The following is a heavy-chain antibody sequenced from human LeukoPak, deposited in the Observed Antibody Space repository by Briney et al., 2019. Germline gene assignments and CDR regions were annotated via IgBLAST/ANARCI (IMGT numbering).Heavy chain of an antibody. D-gene: IGHD6-19*01. J-gene: IGHJ6*02. CDR3: ARVRGSSASRQGMDV. Sequence: GGSLRLSCAASGFTFSSYEMNWVRQAPGKGLEWVSYISSSGSTIYYADSVKGRFTISRDNAKNSLYLQMYSLRAEDTGVYYCARVRGSSASRQGMDVWGQGTTVTVPS. V-gene: IGHV3-48*03. CDR2: ISSSGSTI. CDR1: GFTFSSYE.